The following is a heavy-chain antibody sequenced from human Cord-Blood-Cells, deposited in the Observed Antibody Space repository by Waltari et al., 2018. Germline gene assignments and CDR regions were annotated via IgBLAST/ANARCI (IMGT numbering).Heavy chain of an antibody. D-gene: IGHD6-13*01. J-gene: IGHJ4*02. CDR2: IYYSGST. CDR3: ARDRPGYSSSWYGLFDY. Sequence: QVQLQESGPGLVKPSETLSPTCTVSGGSISSYYWSWIRQPPGKGLEWIGYIYYSGSTNYNPSLKSRVTISVDTSKNQFSLKLSSVTAADTAVYYCARDRPGYSSSWYGLFDYWGQGTLVTVSS. CDR1: GGSISSYY. V-gene: IGHV4-59*01.